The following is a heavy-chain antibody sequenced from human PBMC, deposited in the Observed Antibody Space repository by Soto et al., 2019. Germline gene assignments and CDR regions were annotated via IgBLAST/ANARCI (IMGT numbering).Heavy chain of an antibody. Sequence: SETLSLTCAVYGGSFSGYYWSWIRQPPGKGLEWIGEINHSGSTNYNPSLKSRVTISVDTSKNQFSLKLSSVTAADTAVHYCARGTIVVVLAAIWRGYYYYYMDVWGKGTTVTVSS. V-gene: IGHV4-34*01. CDR1: GGSFSGYY. CDR3: ARGTIVVVLAAIWRGYYYYYMDV. J-gene: IGHJ6*03. CDR2: INHSGST. D-gene: IGHD2-2*01.